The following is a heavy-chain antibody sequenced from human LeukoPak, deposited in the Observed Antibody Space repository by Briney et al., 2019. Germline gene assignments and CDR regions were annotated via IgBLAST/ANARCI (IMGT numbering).Heavy chain of an antibody. CDR3: ARHKAAFDI. J-gene: IGHJ3*02. CDR2: IYYSGST. CDR1: GGSISSSSYY. Sequence: SETLSLTCTVSGGSISSSSYYWGWIRQPPGKGLEWIGSIYYSGSTYYNPSLKSRITISVDASKNQFSLKLRSVTAADTAVYYCARHKAAFDIWGQGTMVTVSS. V-gene: IGHV4-39*07.